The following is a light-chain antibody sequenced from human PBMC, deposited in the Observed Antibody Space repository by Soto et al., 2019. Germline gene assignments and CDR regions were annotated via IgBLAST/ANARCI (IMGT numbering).Light chain of an antibody. CDR3: SSYTPSTPRQIA. CDR1: SSDVGGYNY. Sequence: QSVLTQPASVSGSPGQSITISCTGTSSDVGGYNYVSWYQHHPGKAPKLIIYDVTNRPSGVSNPFSGSKSGNTASLTISGLQPEEEADYYGSSYTPSTPRQIAFGPGTKVPV. V-gene: IGLV2-14*03. J-gene: IGLJ1*01. CDR2: DVT.